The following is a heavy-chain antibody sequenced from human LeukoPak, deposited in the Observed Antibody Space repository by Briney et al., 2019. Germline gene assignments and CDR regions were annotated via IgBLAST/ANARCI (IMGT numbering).Heavy chain of an antibody. D-gene: IGHD3-10*01. V-gene: IGHV1-18*01. CDR2: ISAYNGNT. CDR3: ARDHMGWFGELRGFLGMDV. Sequence: RASVKVSCKASGYTFTSYGISWVRQAPGQGLEWMGWISAYNGNTNYAQKLQGRVTMTTDTSTRTAYMELRSLRSDDTAVCYCARDHMGWFGELRGFLGMDVWGRGTTVTVSS. CDR1: GYTFTSYG. J-gene: IGHJ6*02.